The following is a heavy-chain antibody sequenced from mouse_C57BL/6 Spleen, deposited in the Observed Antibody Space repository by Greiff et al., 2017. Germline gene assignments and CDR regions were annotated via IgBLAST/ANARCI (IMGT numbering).Heavy chain of an antibody. D-gene: IGHD1-1*02. CDR3: GRRGGSYVFDY. CDR2: IYWDDDK. CDR1: GFSLSTSGMG. Sequence: QVTLKVCGPGILQSSQTLSLTCSFSGFSLSTSGMGVSWIRQPSGKGLEWLAHIYWDDDKRHNPSLKSRLTISKDTSRNQVFLKITSVDTADTATYYCGRRGGSYVFDYWGQGTTLTVSS. V-gene: IGHV8-12*01. J-gene: IGHJ2*01.